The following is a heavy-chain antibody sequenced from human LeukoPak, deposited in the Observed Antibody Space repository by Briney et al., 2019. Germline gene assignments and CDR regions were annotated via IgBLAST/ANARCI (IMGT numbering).Heavy chain of an antibody. CDR2: ITGSGGNT. D-gene: IGHD3-9*01. J-gene: IGHJ4*02. CDR1: GFTLSNNY. Sequence: GGSLRLSCTASGFTLSNNYISWVRQAPGKGLEWVSAITGSGGNTYYADSVKGRFTISRDNSKNTVFLQMNSLRAEDTAVYYCAKWGDYDVLTGYYVSDYWGQGTLVTVSS. V-gene: IGHV3-23*01. CDR3: AKWGDYDVLTGYYVSDY.